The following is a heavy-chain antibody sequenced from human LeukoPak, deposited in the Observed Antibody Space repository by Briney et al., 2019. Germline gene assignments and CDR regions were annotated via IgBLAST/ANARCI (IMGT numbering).Heavy chain of an antibody. J-gene: IGHJ6*03. D-gene: IGHD3-3*01. Sequence: PSETLSLTCAVYGGSFSGYYWSWIRQPPGKGLEWIGEINRSGSTNYNPSLKSRVTISVDTSKNQFSLKLSSVTAADTAVYYCARSIFGVVIPYYYYMDVWGKGTTVTVSS. V-gene: IGHV4-34*01. CDR1: GGSFSGYY. CDR3: ARSIFGVVIPYYYYMDV. CDR2: INRSGST.